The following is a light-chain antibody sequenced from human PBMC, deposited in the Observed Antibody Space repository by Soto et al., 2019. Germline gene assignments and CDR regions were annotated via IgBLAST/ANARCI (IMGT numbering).Light chain of an antibody. V-gene: IGKV1-9*01. CDR3: QRRSNWPPKWT. CDR1: QGISSY. J-gene: IGKJ1*01. Sequence: DIQLTQSPSFLSASVGDRVTITCRASQGISSYLAWYQQKPGKAPKLLIYAASTLQSGVPSRFSGSGSGTDFTLTISSLEPEDFAVYYCQRRSNWPPKWTFGQGTKVDIK. CDR2: AAS.